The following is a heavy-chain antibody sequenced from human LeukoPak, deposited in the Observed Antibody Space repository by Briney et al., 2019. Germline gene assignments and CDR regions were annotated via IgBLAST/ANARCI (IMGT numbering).Heavy chain of an antibody. CDR1: GFSFNSYA. D-gene: IGHD7-27*01. V-gene: IGHV3-30*09. CDR3: ARGRTGAYDAFDI. J-gene: IGHJ3*02. CDR2: ISFDGSNK. Sequence: PGGSLRLSCAASGFSFNSYAMQWVRQAPGKGLAWVAVISFDGSNKYYADSVKGRFAISRDSSKYTIYLQMNSLRAEDTAVYYCARGRTGAYDAFDIWGQGTMVTVSS.